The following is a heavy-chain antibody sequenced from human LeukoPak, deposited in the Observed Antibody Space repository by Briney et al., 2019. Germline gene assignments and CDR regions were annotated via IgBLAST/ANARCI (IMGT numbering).Heavy chain of an antibody. J-gene: IGHJ4*02. V-gene: IGHV3-30*02. CDR2: IRYDGSNK. CDR1: GFTFSSYG. Sequence: GGSLRLSCAASGFTFSSYGMHWVRQAPGKGLEWVAFIRYDGSNKYYADSVKGRFTISRDNAKNSLYLQMNSLRVEDTAVYYCARDGYCSGGSCHPFDYWGQGTLVTVSS. CDR3: ARDGYCSGGSCHPFDY. D-gene: IGHD2-15*01.